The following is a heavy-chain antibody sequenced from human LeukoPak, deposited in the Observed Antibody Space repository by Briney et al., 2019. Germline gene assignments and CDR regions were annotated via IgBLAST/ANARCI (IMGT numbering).Heavy chain of an antibody. Sequence: ASVNVSCTFSGGSITNYAISWVRQAPGQGLDWMGRITPLLDSTNYAPKFQGRVTITADKSTNTAFMELSSLTSEDTAMYFCTRLVAGGFDSWGQGSLVTVSS. CDR3: TRLVAGGFDS. D-gene: IGHD2-15*01. J-gene: IGHJ4*02. CDR2: ITPLLDST. V-gene: IGHV1-69*06. CDR1: GGSITNYA.